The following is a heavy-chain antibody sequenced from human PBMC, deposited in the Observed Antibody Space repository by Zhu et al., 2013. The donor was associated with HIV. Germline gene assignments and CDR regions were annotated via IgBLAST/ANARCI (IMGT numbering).Heavy chain of an antibody. J-gene: IGHJ6*03. Sequence: QVQLVQSGAEVKKPGASVKVSCKASGYTFTGYYMHWVRQAPGQGLEWMGWINPNSGNTNYAQKLQGRVTMTTDTSTSTAYMELRSLRSDDTAVYYCARDTRGGSYYLDVWGQGTTVTVSS. V-gene: IGHV1-2*02. CDR1: GYTFTGYY. D-gene: IGHD1-26*01. CDR3: ARDTRGGSYYLDV. CDR2: INPNSGNT.